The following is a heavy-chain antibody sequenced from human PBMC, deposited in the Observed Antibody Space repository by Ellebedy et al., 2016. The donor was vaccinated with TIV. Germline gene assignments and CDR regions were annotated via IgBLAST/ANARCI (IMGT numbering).Heavy chain of an antibody. CDR1: GFTFSSYA. CDR3: ARDLEKSSGWYGGAAY. D-gene: IGHD6-19*01. Sequence: GESLKISCAASGFTFSSYAMCWVRQAPGKGLEWVAVISHDGSSQYYADSVKGRFTVSRDNSMTTVYLEMNSLSAEDTALYYCARDLEKSSGWYGGAAYWGQGTQVTVSS. V-gene: IGHV3-30-3*01. CDR2: ISHDGSSQ. J-gene: IGHJ4*02.